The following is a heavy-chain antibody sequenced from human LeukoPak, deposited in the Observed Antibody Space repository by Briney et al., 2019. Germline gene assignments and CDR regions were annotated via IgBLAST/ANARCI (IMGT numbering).Heavy chain of an antibody. Sequence: GGSLRLSCAASGVTFSSYAMSWVRQAPGKGLEWASAISGSGGSTYYADSVKGRFTISRDNSKNTLYLQMNSLRAEDTAVYYCAKVPTRGYYYGMDVWGQGTTVTVSS. CDR1: GVTFSSYA. CDR2: ISGSGGST. J-gene: IGHJ6*02. V-gene: IGHV3-23*01. CDR3: AKVPTRGYYYGMDV.